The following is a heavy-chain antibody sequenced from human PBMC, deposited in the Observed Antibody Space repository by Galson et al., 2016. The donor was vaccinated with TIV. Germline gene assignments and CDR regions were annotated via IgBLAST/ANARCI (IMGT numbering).Heavy chain of an antibody. J-gene: IGHJ4*02. V-gene: IGHV4-38-2*02. CDR3: ARERNHSNQDFDY. CDR2: IHHSGNT. D-gene: IGHD1-14*01. Sequence: ETLSLTCTVSGYSISSGYYWGWIRQPPGKGLGWIASIHHSGNTNYNPSLKSRVTLSVETSKKQFSLKVSSVTAADTAVYYCARERNHSNQDFDYWGLGTLVTVFS. CDR1: GYSISSGYY.